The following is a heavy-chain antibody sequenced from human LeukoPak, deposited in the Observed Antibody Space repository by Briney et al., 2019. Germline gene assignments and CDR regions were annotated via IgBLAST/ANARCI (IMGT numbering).Heavy chain of an antibody. J-gene: IGHJ4*02. CDR3: ARERVDYVWGNYRYWDY. D-gene: IGHD3-16*02. V-gene: IGHV4-4*07. CDR2: INTKGST. Sequence: SETLSLTCTVSGGSFTNYYWSWIRQPAGEGLEWIGHINTKGSTSSNPSLKSPVIMSVDMSKNQFSLKLTSVTGADTAVYYCARERVDYVWGNYRYWDYWGQGILVTVSS. CDR1: GGSFTNYY.